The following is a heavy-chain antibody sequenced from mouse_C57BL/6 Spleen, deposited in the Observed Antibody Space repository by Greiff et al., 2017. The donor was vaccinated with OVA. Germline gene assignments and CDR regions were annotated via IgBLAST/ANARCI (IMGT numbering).Heavy chain of an antibody. CDR1: GYTFTSYW. J-gene: IGHJ2*01. V-gene: IGHV1-52*01. D-gene: IGHD1-1*01. CDR2: IDPSDSET. Sequence: QVQLQQPGAELVRPGSSVKLSCKASGYTFTSYWMHWVKQRPIQGLEWIGNIDPSDSETHYNQKFKDKATLTVDKSSSTAYMQLSSLTSEESAVYYGARYYFGSSYFDYWGQGTTLTVSS. CDR3: ARYYFGSSYFDY.